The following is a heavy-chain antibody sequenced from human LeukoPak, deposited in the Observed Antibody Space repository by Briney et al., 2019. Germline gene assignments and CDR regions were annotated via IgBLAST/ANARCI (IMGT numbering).Heavy chain of an antibody. Sequence: GGSLRLSCAAFGFPLSSYAMSWVRQAPGKGLEWVSATSSSDAGTYHADSVRGRFTISRDNSKNTLYLQMNSLRPEDTAMYYCAKKGYYASGSYFDYWGQGTLVTVSS. CDR2: TSSSDAGT. D-gene: IGHD3-10*01. CDR1: GFPLSSYA. CDR3: AKKGYYASGSYFDY. V-gene: IGHV3-23*01. J-gene: IGHJ4*02.